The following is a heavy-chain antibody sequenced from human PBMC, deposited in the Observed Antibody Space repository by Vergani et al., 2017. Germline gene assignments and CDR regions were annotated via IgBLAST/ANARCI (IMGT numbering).Heavy chain of an antibody. CDR2: ISYDGSNK. CDR3: AREGTTADIVVVVADSYFDY. CDR1: GFTFSSYA. V-gene: IGHV3-30*04. J-gene: IGHJ4*02. Sequence: QVQLVESGGGVVQPGRSLRLSCAASGFTFSSYAMHWVRQAPGKGLEWVAVISYDGSNKYYADSVKGRFTISRDNSKNTLYLQMNSLRAEDTAVYYCAREGTTADIVVVVADSYFDYWGQGTLVTVSS. D-gene: IGHD2-15*01.